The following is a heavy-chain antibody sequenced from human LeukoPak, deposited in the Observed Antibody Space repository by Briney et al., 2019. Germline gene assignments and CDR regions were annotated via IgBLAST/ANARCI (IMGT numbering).Heavy chain of an antibody. CDR3: ATSRDGYNHFDY. CDR2: IYHRGST. J-gene: IGHJ4*02. D-gene: IGHD5-24*01. V-gene: IGHV4-34*01. Sequence: SETLSLTCAVYGVSFSGYYWSWIRQPPGKGLEWIGEIYHRGSTNYNPSLKSRVTMSVDKSKNQFSLNLTSVTAADTAVYYCATSRDGYNHFDYWGQGILVTVSS. CDR1: GVSFSGYY.